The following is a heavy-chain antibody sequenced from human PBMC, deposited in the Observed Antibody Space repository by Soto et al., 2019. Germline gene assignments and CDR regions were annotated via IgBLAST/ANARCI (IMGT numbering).Heavy chain of an antibody. CDR2: IIPIFGTA. D-gene: IGHD2-15*01. J-gene: IGHJ5*02. CDR3: ARVPPHDCSGGSCYPYNWFDP. Sequence: SVGVSVKASSGTVSSYALSWVRQATGQGLEWMGGIIPIFGTANYAQKFQGRVTITADESTSTAYMELSSLRSEDTAVYYCARVPPHDCSGGSCYPYNWFDPWGQGTLVTVS. CDR1: SGTVSSYA. V-gene: IGHV1-69*13.